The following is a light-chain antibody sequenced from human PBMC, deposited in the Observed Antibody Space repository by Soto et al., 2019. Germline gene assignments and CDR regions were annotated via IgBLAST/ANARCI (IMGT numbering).Light chain of an antibody. V-gene: IGKV3-15*01. CDR2: GAT. J-gene: IGKJ1*01. CDR1: QSVIIL. Sequence: EIVMTQSPATLSVSPGERATLSCRASQSVIILLAWYQQKPGPAPRLLIHGATTRATGIPARFSGSGSGTEFTLTISSLQSEDFAVYYCQQYNNWPRTFGQGTKVDI. CDR3: QQYNNWPRT.